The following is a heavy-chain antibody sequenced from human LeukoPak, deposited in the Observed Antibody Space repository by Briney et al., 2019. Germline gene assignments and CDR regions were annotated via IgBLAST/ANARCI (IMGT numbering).Heavy chain of an antibody. V-gene: IGHV3-30*19. CDR3: ARVRGGGFRTADS. Sequence: GGSLRLSCAASGFTFSNFGMHWVRQAPGKGLDWVAVILEDGSYQYYADSVKGRFTTSRDNSKKTLLLQMNSLRGEDTAMYYCARVRGGGFRTADSWGQGTLVTVAS. D-gene: IGHD1-14*01. CDR2: ILEDGSYQ. CDR1: GFTFSNFG. J-gene: IGHJ4*02.